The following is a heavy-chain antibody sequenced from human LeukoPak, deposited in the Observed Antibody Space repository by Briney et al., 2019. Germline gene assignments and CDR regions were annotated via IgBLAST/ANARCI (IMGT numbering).Heavy chain of an antibody. CDR1: GYTFTGYY. J-gene: IGHJ4*02. Sequence: ASVKVSCKVSGYTFTGYYMHWVRQAPGQGLEWMGWINPNSGGTNYAQKLQGRVTMTRDTSISTAYMELSRLTSDDTAVYYCARILSVATVDYWGQGTLVTVSS. CDR3: ARILSVATVDY. V-gene: IGHV1-2*02. D-gene: IGHD4-11*01. CDR2: INPNSGGT.